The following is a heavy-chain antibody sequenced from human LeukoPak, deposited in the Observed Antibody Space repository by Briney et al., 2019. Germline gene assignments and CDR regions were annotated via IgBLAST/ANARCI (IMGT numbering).Heavy chain of an antibody. J-gene: IGHJ4*02. CDR1: GFTFSTYA. Sequence: GGSLRLSCAASGFTFSTYALHWVRQAPGKGLEWVAVISYDGSKKFYADSVKGRFTISRDNSINTVYLQMTSLRAEDTAVYYCARETLSSGWYPPDYWGQGTLVTVSS. CDR3: ARETLSSGWYPPDY. CDR2: ISYDGSKK. V-gene: IGHV3-30-3*01. D-gene: IGHD6-19*01.